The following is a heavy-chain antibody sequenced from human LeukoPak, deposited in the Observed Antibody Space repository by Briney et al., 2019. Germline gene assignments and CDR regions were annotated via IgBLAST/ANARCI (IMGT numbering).Heavy chain of an antibody. CDR1: GGSISSYY. CDR2: IYTSGST. J-gene: IGHJ4*02. D-gene: IGHD2-2*01. V-gene: IGHV4-4*07. CDR3: ARGVVVPAAERQWLATYYFDY. Sequence: SETLSLTCTVSGGSISSYYWSWIRQPAGKGLEWIGRIYTSGSTNYNPSLKSRVTMSVDTSKNQFSLKLSSVTAADTAVYYCARGVVVPAAERQWLATYYFDYWGQGTLVTVSS.